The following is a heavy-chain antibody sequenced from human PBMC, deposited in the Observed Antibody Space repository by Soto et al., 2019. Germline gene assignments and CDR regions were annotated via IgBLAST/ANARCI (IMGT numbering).Heavy chain of an antibody. V-gene: IGHV3-30*03. CDR1: GFTFTNYG. Sequence: GGSLRLSCAASGFTFTNYGMHWVRQATGKGLEWVAVISDDGSNKYYADSVQGRFTISRDISKNTLYLQMNTLRAEDTAVYYCTRFPIWSGYYTIDYWGQGTLVTVSS. CDR3: TRFPIWSGYYTIDY. J-gene: IGHJ4*02. CDR2: ISDDGSNK. D-gene: IGHD3-3*01.